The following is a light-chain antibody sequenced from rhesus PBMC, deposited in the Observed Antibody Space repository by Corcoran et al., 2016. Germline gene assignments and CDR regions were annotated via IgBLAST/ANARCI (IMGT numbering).Light chain of an antibody. J-gene: IGKJ3*01. CDR3: QQHGNSPFT. Sequence: DIQMTQSPSSLSASVGDRVTITCRASQGISNWLAWYHQKPGKAPKLLIYRASNLEKGVPSRFSGSGSVTDVTLIISSLQPEDIATYYCQQHGNSPFTFGPGTKLDIK. V-gene: IGKV1-69*01. CDR1: QGISNW. CDR2: RAS.